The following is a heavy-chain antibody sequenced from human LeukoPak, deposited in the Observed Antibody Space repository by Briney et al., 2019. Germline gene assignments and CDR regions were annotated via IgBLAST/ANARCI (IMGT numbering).Heavy chain of an antibody. CDR1: GGSISSYY. CDR3: ARDSSPYSGSYSAFDI. J-gene: IGHJ3*02. CDR2: IYYSGST. V-gene: IGHV4-59*01. Sequence: PETLSLTCTVSGGSISSYYWSWIRQPPGKGLEWIGYIYYSGSTNYNPSLKSRVTISVDTSKNQFSLKLSSVTAADTAVYYCARDSSPYSGSYSAFDIWGQGTMVTVSS. D-gene: IGHD1-26*01.